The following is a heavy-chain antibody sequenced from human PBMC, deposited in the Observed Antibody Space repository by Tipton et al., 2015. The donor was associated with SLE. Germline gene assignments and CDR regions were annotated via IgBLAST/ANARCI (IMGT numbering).Heavy chain of an antibody. Sequence: TLSLTCTVSGGSISSADYYWSWIRQPAGKGLEWIGYIYISGRTNYNPSLNSRVTISLDTSKNQFSLNLSSVTAADTAVYYCARGGIAARPGYYYYAMDVWGQGTTVTVSS. V-gene: IGHV4-61*09. CDR2: IYISGRT. J-gene: IGHJ6*02. CDR3: ARGGIAARPGYYYYAMDV. D-gene: IGHD6-6*01. CDR1: GGSISSADYY.